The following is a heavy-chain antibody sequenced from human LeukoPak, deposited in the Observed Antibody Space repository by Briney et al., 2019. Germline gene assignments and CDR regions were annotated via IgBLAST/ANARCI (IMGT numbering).Heavy chain of an antibody. D-gene: IGHD3-10*01. CDR2: IKQDGSEK. CDR1: GFTFSSYW. Sequence: GGSLRLSCAASGFTFSSYWMSWVRQAPGKGLEWVANIKQDGSEKYYVDSVKGRFTISRDNAKNSLYLQMNSLRAEDTAVYYCARDTNVLLWFGESTEGLNMDVWGKGTTVTVSS. CDR3: ARDTNVLLWFGESTEGLNMDV. V-gene: IGHV3-7*01. J-gene: IGHJ6*03.